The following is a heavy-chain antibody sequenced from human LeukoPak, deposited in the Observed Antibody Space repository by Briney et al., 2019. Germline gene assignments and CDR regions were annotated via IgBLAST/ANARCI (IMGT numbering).Heavy chain of an antibody. Sequence: SETLSLTCTVSGGSISSSRYYWGWIRQPPGKGLEWIGSIYYSGSTYYNPSLKSRVTISVDTSKNQFSLKLSSVTAADTAVYYGVWVGATRRPVGAEWGQGTLVTVSS. CDR2: IYYSGST. CDR1: GGSISSSRYY. D-gene: IGHD1-26*01. J-gene: IGHJ4*02. V-gene: IGHV4-39*01. CDR3: VWVGATRRPVGAE.